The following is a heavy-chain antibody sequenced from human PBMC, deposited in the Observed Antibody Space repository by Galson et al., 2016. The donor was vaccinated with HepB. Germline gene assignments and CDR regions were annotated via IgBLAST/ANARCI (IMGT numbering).Heavy chain of an antibody. J-gene: IGHJ3*02. CDR2: ISYDGNKQ. Sequence: SLRLSCAASGFRFSSYGMHWVRQAPGKGLEWVAVISYDGNKQYYADSVKGRFTISRDNSKSTLYLQMDSLRAEDTAIYYCARDRHDNSGDELDMSAFDIWGQGTMVTVSS. CDR1: GFRFSSYG. V-gene: IGHV3-30*03. D-gene: IGHD3-22*01. CDR3: ARDRHDNSGDELDMSAFDI.